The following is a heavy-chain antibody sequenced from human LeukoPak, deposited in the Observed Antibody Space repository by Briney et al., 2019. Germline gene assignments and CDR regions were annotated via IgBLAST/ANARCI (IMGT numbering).Heavy chain of an antibody. J-gene: IGHJ4*02. D-gene: IGHD3-22*01. Sequence: SETLSLTCAVYGGSFSGYYWSWIRQPPGKGLEWIGEINHSGSTNYNPSLKSRVTISVDTSKNQFSLKLSSVTAADTAVYYCARVANYYDSSGYYYYFDYWGQGTLVTVSS. CDR1: GGSFSGYY. V-gene: IGHV4-34*01. CDR2: INHSGST. CDR3: ARVANYYDSSGYYYYFDY.